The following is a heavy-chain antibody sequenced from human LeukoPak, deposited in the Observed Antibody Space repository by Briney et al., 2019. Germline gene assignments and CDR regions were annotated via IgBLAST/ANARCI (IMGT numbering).Heavy chain of an antibody. CDR3: ARDRYSNYALYYYYYYMDV. CDR1: GYTFTGYY. D-gene: IGHD4-11*01. J-gene: IGHJ6*03. CDR2: INPNSGGT. V-gene: IGHV1-2*02. Sequence: ASVTVSCTASGYTFTGYYMHWVRQAPGHRLEWLGWINPNSGGTNYAQKFQGRVTMTRDTSISTAYMELSRLRSDDTAVYYCARDRYSNYALYYYYYYMDVWGKGTTVTVSS.